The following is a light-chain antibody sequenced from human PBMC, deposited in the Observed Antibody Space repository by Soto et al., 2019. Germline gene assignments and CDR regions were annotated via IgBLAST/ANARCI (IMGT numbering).Light chain of an antibody. J-gene: IGKJ4*01. CDR3: QQYNNWPPLT. CDR2: GAS. CDR1: QSVSNN. Sequence: DIVMTQSPATLSVSPGERATLSCRASQSVSNNLAWYQQKPGQAPRLLIFGASTRATGIPARFSGSGSGTEFTLTICSLQSEDFAVYYCQQYNNWPPLTFGGGTKVEIK. V-gene: IGKV3-15*01.